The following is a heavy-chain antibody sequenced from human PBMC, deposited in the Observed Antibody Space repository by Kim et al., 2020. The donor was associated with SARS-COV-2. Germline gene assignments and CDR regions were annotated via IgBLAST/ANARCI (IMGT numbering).Heavy chain of an antibody. J-gene: IGHJ4*01. CDR2: IKRKSDGGST. CDR3: SRGFKSGWHEYYVEF. D-gene: IGHD6-19*01. Sequence: GGSLRLSCVASGLTLSNAWMSWVRQVPGKGLEWVGRIKRKSDGGSTEYAALVKGRFTSSSDHSKHTLYLKMNSLETEDAAVYYCSRGFKSGWHEYYVEFWGHGNPVTFSS. V-gene: IGHV3-15*01. CDR1: GLTLSNAW.